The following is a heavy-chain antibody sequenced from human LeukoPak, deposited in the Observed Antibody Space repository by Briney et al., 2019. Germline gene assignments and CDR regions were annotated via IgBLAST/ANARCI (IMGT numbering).Heavy chain of an antibody. D-gene: IGHD2-21*02. CDR3: AGETIGCGGDCLAL. V-gene: IGHV3-48*03. Sequence: GGSLRLSCAASGFSFSSYEWNWVRQAPGKGLEWISYIDTSGSTTFYADSVKGRFTTSRDNPTNSLFLQMRSLRAEDTALYCWAGETIGCGGDCLALRGQGTRVTVSS. J-gene: IGHJ4*02. CDR1: GFSFSSYE. CDR2: IDTSGSTT.